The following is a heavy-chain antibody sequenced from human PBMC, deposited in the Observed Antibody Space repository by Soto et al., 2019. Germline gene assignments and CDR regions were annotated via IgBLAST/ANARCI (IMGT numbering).Heavy chain of an antibody. CDR1: GFTFSNYA. CDR2: VTGSSDST. V-gene: IGHV3-23*01. Sequence: PGGSLRLSCAASGFTFSNYALSWVRQAPGKGLEWVSAVTGSSDSTYYADSVKGRFTISRDNSKNTLYLQMNSLRAEDTAVYYCARIAAAYRRFDYWGQGTLVTVSS. J-gene: IGHJ4*02. CDR3: ARIAAAYRRFDY. D-gene: IGHD6-13*01.